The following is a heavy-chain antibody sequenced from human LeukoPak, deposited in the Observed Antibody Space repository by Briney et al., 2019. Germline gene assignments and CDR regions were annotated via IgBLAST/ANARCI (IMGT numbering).Heavy chain of an antibody. CDR2: ISSSSSTL. CDR3: AREDVVVPPYGMDV. D-gene: IGHD2-2*01. CDR1: GFTFSSYS. Sequence: GGSLRLSCAASGFTFSSYSMNWVRQAPGKGLEWVSYISSSSSTLYYADSVKGRFTISRDNAKNSLYLQMNSLRAEDTAVYYCAREDVVVPPYGMDVWGQGTTVTVSS. J-gene: IGHJ6*02. V-gene: IGHV3-48*01.